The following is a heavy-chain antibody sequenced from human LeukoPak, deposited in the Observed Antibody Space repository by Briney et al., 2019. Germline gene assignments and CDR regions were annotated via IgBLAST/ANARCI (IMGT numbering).Heavy chain of an antibody. V-gene: IGHV4-30-4*01. D-gene: IGHD3-3*01. Sequence: SETLSLTCTVSGGSISSGDSYWSWIRQPPGKGLEWIGYIYYSGSTYYNPSLKSRVTISVDTSKNQFSLKLSSVTAADTAVYYCARGHHVLRFLEWSHNGMAVWGQGTTVTVSS. J-gene: IGHJ6*02. CDR2: IYYSGST. CDR3: ARGHHVLRFLEWSHNGMAV. CDR1: GGSISSGDSY.